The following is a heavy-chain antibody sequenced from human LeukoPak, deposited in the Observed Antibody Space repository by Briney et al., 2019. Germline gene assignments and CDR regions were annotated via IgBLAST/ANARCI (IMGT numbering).Heavy chain of an antibody. Sequence: PEASVKVSCQASGYTFTGYYMHWVRQAPGQGLEWMGRINPNSGGTNYAQKFQGRVTMTRDTSISTAYMELSRLRSDDTAVYYCAREYYDSSGLDYWGQGTLVTVSS. CDR1: GYTFTGYY. D-gene: IGHD3-22*01. J-gene: IGHJ4*02. CDR3: AREYYDSSGLDY. CDR2: INPNSGGT. V-gene: IGHV1-2*06.